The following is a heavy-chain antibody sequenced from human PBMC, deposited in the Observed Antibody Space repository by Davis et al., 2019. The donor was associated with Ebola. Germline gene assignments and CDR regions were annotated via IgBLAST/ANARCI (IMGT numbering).Heavy chain of an antibody. CDR3: ARASSAFDI. Sequence: GESLKISCAASGFTFRSYSMNWVRQAPGKGLEWVSSISSSTYIFYADSVKGRFTISRDNAKNSLYLQMNSLRAEDTAVYYCARASSAFDIWGQGTMVTVSS. CDR1: GFTFRSYS. V-gene: IGHV3-21*01. J-gene: IGHJ3*02. CDR2: ISSSTYI.